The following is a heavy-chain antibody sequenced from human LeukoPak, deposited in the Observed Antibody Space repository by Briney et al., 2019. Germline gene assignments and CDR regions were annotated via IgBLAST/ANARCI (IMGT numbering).Heavy chain of an antibody. V-gene: IGHV1-2*02. J-gene: IGHJ4*02. CDR1: GYTFTSYY. Sequence: GASVKVSCKASGYTFTSYYMHWVRQPPGQGLEWMGLINPNSGGTNYAQKFQGRVTMTSDMSISTAYVELSRLRSDDTAVYYCARSLGYCSGGSCYVLVSDYWGQGTLVTVSS. CDR3: ARSLGYCSGGSCYVLVSDY. CDR2: INPNSGGT. D-gene: IGHD2-15*01.